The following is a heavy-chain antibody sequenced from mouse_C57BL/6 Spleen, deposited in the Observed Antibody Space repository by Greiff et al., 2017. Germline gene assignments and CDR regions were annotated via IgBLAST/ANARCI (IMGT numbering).Heavy chain of an antibody. J-gene: IGHJ3*01. CDR1: GYAFSSSW. CDR2: IYPGDGDT. D-gene: IGHD2-4*01. CDR3: ARSDYDYDGFAY. Sequence: QVQLQQSGPELVKPWASVKISCKASGYAFSSSWMNWVKQRPGKGLEWIGRIYPGDGDTNYNGKFKGKATLTADKSSSTAYMQLSSLTSEDSAVYFCARSDYDYDGFAYWGQGTLVTVSA. V-gene: IGHV1-82*01.